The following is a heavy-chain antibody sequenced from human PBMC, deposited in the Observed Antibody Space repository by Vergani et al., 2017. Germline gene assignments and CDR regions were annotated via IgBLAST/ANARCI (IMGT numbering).Heavy chain of an antibody. CDR3: ARAKRGRLAVGATDS. CDR1: GFSFSDHY. J-gene: IGHJ4*02. CDR2: ISNSGNTI. Sequence: VQLVQSGGALVQPGGSLRLSCAASGFSFSDHYMTWIRQAPGKGLEWVSYISNSGNTIEYADSVKGRFSISRDNAKSSLFLQMDSLRAEDTAVYYCARAKRGRLAVGATDSWGQGTLLTVSS. V-gene: IGHV3-11*01. D-gene: IGHD6-19*01.